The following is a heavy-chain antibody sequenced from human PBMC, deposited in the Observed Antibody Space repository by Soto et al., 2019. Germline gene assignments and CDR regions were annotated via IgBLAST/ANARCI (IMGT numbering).Heavy chain of an antibody. CDR2: ISYDGSNK. CDR3: ARGQWELLPYYYYGMDV. CDR1: GFTFSSYA. Sequence: GGSLSLSCAASGFTFSSYAMHWVRQAPGKGLEWVAVISYDGSNKYYADSVKGRFTISRDNSKNTLYLQMNSLRAEDTAVYYCARGQWELLPYYYYGMDVWGQGTTVTVSS. J-gene: IGHJ6*02. D-gene: IGHD1-26*01. V-gene: IGHV3-30-3*01.